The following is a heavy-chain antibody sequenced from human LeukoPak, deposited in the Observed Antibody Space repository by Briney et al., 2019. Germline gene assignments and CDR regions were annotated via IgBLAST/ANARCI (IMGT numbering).Heavy chain of an antibody. CDR2: IIPIFGTA. CDR3: AGGATCTSCYTDY. D-gene: IGHD2-2*01. V-gene: IGHV1-69*06. Sequence: ASVKVSCKASGGTFSSYAISWVRQAPGQGNEWMGGIIPIFGTANYAQKFQGRVTITADKSTSTAYMELSSLRSEDTAVYYCAGGATCTSCYTDYWGQGTLVTVSS. J-gene: IGHJ4*02. CDR1: GGTFSSYA.